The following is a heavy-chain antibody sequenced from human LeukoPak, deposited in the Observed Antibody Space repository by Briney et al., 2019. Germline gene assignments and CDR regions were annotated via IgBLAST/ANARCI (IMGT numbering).Heavy chain of an antibody. Sequence: PPETLSLTCTVSGGSISSYFWSWIRQPPGKGLEWIGYIYYSGSTNYNPSLKSRVTISVDTSKNQFSLKLSSVTAADTAVYYCARNYDSSGYTTFGYWGQGTLVTVSS. J-gene: IGHJ4*02. CDR2: IYYSGST. CDR1: GGSISSYF. V-gene: IGHV4-59*01. CDR3: ARNYDSSGYTTFGY. D-gene: IGHD3-22*01.